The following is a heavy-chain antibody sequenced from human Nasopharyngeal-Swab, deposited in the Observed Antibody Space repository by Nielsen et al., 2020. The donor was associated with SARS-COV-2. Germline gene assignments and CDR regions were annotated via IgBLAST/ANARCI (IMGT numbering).Heavy chain of an antibody. J-gene: IGHJ6*02. CDR3: ARDHYYDSSGYYPFHKRYYYGMDV. CDR2: INHSGST. CDR1: GGSFSGYF. V-gene: IGHV4-34*01. Sequence: ESLKISCAFYGGSFSGYFWTWIRQPPGKGLEWIGEINHSGSTNYNPSLKNRVTISVDTSKNQFSLKLNSVTAADTAVYYCARDHYYDSSGYYPFHKRYYYGMDVWGQGTTVTVSS. D-gene: IGHD3-22*01.